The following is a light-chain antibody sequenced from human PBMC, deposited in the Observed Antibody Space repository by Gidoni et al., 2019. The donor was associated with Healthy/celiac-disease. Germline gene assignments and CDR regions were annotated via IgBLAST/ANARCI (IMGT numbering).Light chain of an antibody. Sequence: DIQMTQSPSSLSASVGDRVTITCRASQSISSYLNWYQQKPGKAPKLLIYAASSLQSRVPSRFSGSGSGTDVTLTISSLQPEDFATYYCQQSYSTLPYTFGQGTKLEIK. CDR2: AAS. J-gene: IGKJ2*01. CDR1: QSISSY. V-gene: IGKV1-39*01. CDR3: QQSYSTLPYT.